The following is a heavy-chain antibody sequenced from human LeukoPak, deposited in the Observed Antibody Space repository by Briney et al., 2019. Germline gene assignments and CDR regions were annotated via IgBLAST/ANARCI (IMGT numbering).Heavy chain of an antibody. Sequence: KSGGSLRLSCAASGFTFSSYSMNRVRQAPGKGLEWVSSISSSSSYIYYADSVKGRFTISRDNSKNTLYLQMNSLRAEDTAVYYCARIYSTNFDYWGQGTLVTVSS. CDR3: ARIYSTNFDY. V-gene: IGHV3-21*04. D-gene: IGHD2-15*01. CDR2: ISSSSSYI. J-gene: IGHJ4*02. CDR1: GFTFSSYS.